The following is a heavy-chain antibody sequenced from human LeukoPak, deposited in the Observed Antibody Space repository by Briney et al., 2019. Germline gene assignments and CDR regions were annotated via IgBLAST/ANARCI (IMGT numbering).Heavy chain of an antibody. D-gene: IGHD1-26*01. CDR1: GFTFGDYA. J-gene: IGHJ4*02. V-gene: IGHV3-9*03. Sequence: PGGALRLSCAASGFTFGDYAMHWVRQAPGKGLEWVSGISWNSVGIGYADSVKGRFTISRDNAKNSLYLQMNSLRPEDMALYYCAKEKSGSYSGFDYWGQGTLVTVSS. CDR3: AKEKSGSYSGFDY. CDR2: ISWNSVGI.